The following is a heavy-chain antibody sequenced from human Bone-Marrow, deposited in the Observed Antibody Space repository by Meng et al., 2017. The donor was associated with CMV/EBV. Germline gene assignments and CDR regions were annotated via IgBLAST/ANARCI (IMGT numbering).Heavy chain of an antibody. D-gene: IGHD3-3*01. CDR2: INHSGST. CDR3: ARVTYYDFWSGYYIDYYYGMDV. CDR1: GGSFSGYY. Sequence: SETLSLTCAVYGGSFSGYYWSWIRQPPGKGLEWIGEINHSGSTNYNPSLKSRVTISVDTSKNQFSLKLSSVTAADTAVYYCARVTYYDFWSGYYIDYYYGMDVWGQGTTVTGSS. V-gene: IGHV4-34*01. J-gene: IGHJ6*01.